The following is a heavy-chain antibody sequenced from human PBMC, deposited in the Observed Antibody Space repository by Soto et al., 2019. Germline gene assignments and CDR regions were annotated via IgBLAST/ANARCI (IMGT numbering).Heavy chain of an antibody. Sequence: LTCTASGGSISSYYWSWIRQPPGKGLEWIGYIYYSGSTNYNPSLKSRVTISVDTSKNQFSLKLSSVTAADTAVYYCATSMVRGVKDWFDPWGQGTLVTVSS. J-gene: IGHJ5*02. V-gene: IGHV4-59*01. CDR1: GGSISSYY. CDR3: ATSMVRGVKDWFDP. CDR2: IYYSGST. D-gene: IGHD3-10*01.